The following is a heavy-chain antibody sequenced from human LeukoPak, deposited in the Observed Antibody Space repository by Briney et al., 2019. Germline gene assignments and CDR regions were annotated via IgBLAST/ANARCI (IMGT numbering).Heavy chain of an antibody. D-gene: IGHD6-19*01. V-gene: IGHV3-30-3*01. J-gene: IGHJ4*02. Sequence: PGGSLRLSCAASGLTFSIFTMNWVRQAPGKGLEWVAVISYDGSNKYYTDSVKGRFSVSRDNSKSTMFLQMNSLRPEDTAVYYCAKKSGTAWYVDYWGQGTLVTVSS. CDR1: GLTFSIFT. CDR3: AKKSGTAWYVDY. CDR2: ISYDGSNK.